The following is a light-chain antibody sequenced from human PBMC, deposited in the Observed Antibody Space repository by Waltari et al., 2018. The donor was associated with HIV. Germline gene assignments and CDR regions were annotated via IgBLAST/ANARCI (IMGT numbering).Light chain of an antibody. CDR2: GAS. J-gene: IGKJ4*01. Sequence: IVLTQSPGTLSLSPGERATLSCRASQIITNHYLAWYQQKPGQAPRLLVSGASSRATGIPERFSGSGSGTHFSLTITRLEAEDSAVYFCQQYSLTPLTFGGGTKVEIK. CDR1: QIITNHY. CDR3: QQYSLTPLT. V-gene: IGKV3-20*01.